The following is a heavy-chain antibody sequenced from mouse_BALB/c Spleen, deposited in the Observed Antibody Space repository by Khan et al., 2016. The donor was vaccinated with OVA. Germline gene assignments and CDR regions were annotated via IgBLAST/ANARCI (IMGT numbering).Heavy chain of an antibody. J-gene: IGHJ2*01. CDR2: ISYSGNT. D-gene: IGHD1-1*01. Sequence: EVKLEVSGPGLVKPSQSLSLTRTVTGYSITSDYAWNWIRQFPGNKLEWMGFISYSGNTNYNPSLKSRISITRDTSKNQFFLQLNSVTTEDTATYYCARVYGGDFDYWGQGTTLTVSS. CDR1: GYSITSDYA. V-gene: IGHV3-2*02. CDR3: ARVYGGDFDY.